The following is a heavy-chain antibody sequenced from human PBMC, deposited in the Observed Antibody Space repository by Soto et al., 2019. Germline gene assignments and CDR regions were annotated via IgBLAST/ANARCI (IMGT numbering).Heavy chain of an antibody. CDR3: ARVKFWVNWFDP. D-gene: IGHD7-27*01. V-gene: IGHV3-48*02. CDR2: ISSSSSTI. J-gene: IGHJ5*02. CDR1: GFTFSSYS. Sequence: PGGSLRLSCEASGFTFSSYSMNWVRQAPGKGLEWVSYISSSSSTIYYADSVKGRFTISRDNAKNSLYLQMNSLRDEDTAVYYCARVKFWVNWFDPWGQGTLVTVSS.